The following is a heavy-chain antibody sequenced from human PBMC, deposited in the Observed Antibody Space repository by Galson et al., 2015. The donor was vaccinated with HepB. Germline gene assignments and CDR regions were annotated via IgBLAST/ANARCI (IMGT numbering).Heavy chain of an antibody. CDR3: ARDASRGQLRYFDWLGIASWFDP. D-gene: IGHD3-9*01. CDR1: GFTFSSYS. V-gene: IGHV3-21*01. J-gene: IGHJ5*02. Sequence: SLRLSCAASGFTFSSYSMNWVRQAPGKGLEWVSSISSSSSYIYYADSVKGRFTISRDNAKNSLYLQMNSLRAEDTAVYYCARDASRGQLRYFDWLGIASWFDPWCQGTLFTVSS. CDR2: ISSSSSYI.